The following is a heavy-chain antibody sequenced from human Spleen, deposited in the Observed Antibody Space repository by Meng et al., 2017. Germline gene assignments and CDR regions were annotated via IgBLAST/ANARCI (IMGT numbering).Heavy chain of an antibody. CDR3: ARHRSSWISDAFDI. V-gene: IGHV5-51*01. CDR1: GYIFTSYC. CDR2: IYPADSDT. J-gene: IGHJ3*02. Sequence: GGSLRLSCKGSGYIFTSYCIGWVRQMPGKGLGWVGVIYPADSDTRYSSSFQGQVTISTDKSTSTAYLQWSSLKASDTAMYYCARHRSSWISDAFDIWGQGTMVTVSS. D-gene: IGHD6-13*01.